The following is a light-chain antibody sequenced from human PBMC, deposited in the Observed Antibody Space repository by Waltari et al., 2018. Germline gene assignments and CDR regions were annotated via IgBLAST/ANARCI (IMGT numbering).Light chain of an antibody. CDR2: EVR. Sequence: QSALTQPASVSGSPGQSITISCTGTSSDVGGYNYVPWYQQHPGKAPKLMIYEVRNRPSGVSNRFSGSKSGNTASLTISGLQAEDEADYYCSSYTSSYVVFGGGTKMTVL. V-gene: IGLV2-14*01. CDR1: SSDVGGYNY. CDR3: SSYTSSYVV. J-gene: IGLJ2*01.